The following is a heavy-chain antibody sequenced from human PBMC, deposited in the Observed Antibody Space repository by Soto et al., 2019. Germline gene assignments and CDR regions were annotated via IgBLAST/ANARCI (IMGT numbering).Heavy chain of an antibody. D-gene: IGHD2-15*01. CDR1: GHSINSGYY. J-gene: IGHJ4*02. Sequence: SETLSLTCAVSGHSINSGYYWGWIRQPPGKGLEWIGSIQHSGSTYNNPSLKSRVTISIDTSKNQFSLKLSSVTAADTAVYYCARGGGNWCFDYWGQGTLVTVSS. CDR3: ARGGGNWCFDY. CDR2: IQHSGST. V-gene: IGHV4-38-2*01.